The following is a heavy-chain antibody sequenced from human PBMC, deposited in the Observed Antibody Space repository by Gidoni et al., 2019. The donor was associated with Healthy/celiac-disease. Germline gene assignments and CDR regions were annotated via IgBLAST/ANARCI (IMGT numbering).Heavy chain of an antibody. CDR2: INPNSGGT. CDR3: ARKVLKGDWFDP. J-gene: IGHJ5*02. Sequence: QVQLVQSGAEVHTPGASVKVACKASGYPFTGYYMHWVRQAPGQGLEWMGWINPNSGGTNYAQKFQGRVTMTRDTSISTAYMELSRLRSDDTAVYYCARKVLKGDWFDPWGKGTLVTVSS. V-gene: IGHV1-2*02. CDR1: GYPFTGYY.